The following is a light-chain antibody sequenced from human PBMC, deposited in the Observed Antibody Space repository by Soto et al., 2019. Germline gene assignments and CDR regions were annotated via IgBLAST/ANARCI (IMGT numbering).Light chain of an antibody. V-gene: IGKV3-15*01. CDR1: QSVSSK. CDR3: QQYNNWPWT. J-gene: IGKJ1*01. CDR2: DAS. Sequence: IVMTQSPGTLSVSPGERVTLSCRASQSVSSKLVWYQRKPGQAPRLLIYDASTRATGIPGRFSGSGSGTEVTLTIRSLQSEDFAVYYCQQYNNWPWTFGQGTKVDTK.